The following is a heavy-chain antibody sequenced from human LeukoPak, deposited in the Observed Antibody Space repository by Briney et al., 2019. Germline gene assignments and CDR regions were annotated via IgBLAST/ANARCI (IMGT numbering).Heavy chain of an antibody. V-gene: IGHV1-18*01. CDR3: ARRSVVPAAISYYYYYYMDV. D-gene: IGHD2-2*02. CDR1: GYTFTSYG. Sequence: ASVKVSRKASGYTFTSYGISWVRQAPGQGLEWMGWISAYNGNTNYAQKLQGRVTMTTDTSPSTAYMELRSLRSDDTAVYYCARRSVVPAAISYYYYYYMDVWGKGTTVTVSS. CDR2: ISAYNGNT. J-gene: IGHJ6*03.